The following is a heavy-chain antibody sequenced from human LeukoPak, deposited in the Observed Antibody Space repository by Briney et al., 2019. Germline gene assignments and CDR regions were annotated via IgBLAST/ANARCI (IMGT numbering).Heavy chain of an antibody. CDR3: ARLSSSWYRHFDY. D-gene: IGHD6-13*01. CDR1: GFTFSSYS. Sequence: LRLSCAASGFTFSSYSMNWIRQPPGKGLEWIGYIYYSGSTYYNPSLKSRVTISVDTSKNQFSLKLSSVTAADTAVYYCARLSSSWYRHFDYWGQGTLVTVSS. CDR2: IYYSGST. J-gene: IGHJ4*02. V-gene: IGHV4-30-4*08.